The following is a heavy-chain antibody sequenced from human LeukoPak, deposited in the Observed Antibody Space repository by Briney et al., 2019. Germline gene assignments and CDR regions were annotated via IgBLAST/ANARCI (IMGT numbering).Heavy chain of an antibody. CDR3: ARDRRPLDY. Sequence: GGSLRLSCAASGFTFSSYWMSWVRQVPGKGLEWVANIKQDGSEKYYVDSVKGRFTISRDNAKNSLYLQMNSLRAEYTAVYYCARDRRPLDYWGQGTLVTVSP. J-gene: IGHJ4*02. CDR1: GFTFSSYW. CDR2: IKQDGSEK. V-gene: IGHV3-7*01.